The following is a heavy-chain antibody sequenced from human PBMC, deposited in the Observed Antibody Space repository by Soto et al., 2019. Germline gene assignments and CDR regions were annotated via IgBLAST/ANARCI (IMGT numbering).Heavy chain of an antibody. CDR2: IIPIFGTA. J-gene: IGHJ5*02. Sequence: QVQLVQSGAEVKKPGSSVKVSCKASGGTFSSYAISWVRQAPGQGLEWMGGIIPIFGTANYAQKFQGRVTITAEESTSIAYMELSSLRSEDTAVYYCARDRGRVDSSGYYSYNWFDPWGQGTLVTVSS. CDR1: GGTFSSYA. D-gene: IGHD3-22*01. V-gene: IGHV1-69*01. CDR3: ARDRGRVDSSGYYSYNWFDP.